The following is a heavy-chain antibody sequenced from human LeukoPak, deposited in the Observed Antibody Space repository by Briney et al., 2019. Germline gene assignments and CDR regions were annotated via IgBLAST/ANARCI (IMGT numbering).Heavy chain of an antibody. D-gene: IGHD5-12*01. J-gene: IGHJ4*02. CDR3: ARDGGVSGYDLLDF. Sequence: GGSLRLSCAASGFTFSSLWMTWVRQAPGKGLEWVANINQDGSEKYFVDSVKGRFTISRDNAKNSVFLQMNSLTVEDTAVYYCARDGGVSGYDLLDFWVQGTLVTVSS. CDR1: GFTFSSLW. V-gene: IGHV3-7*01. CDR2: INQDGSEK.